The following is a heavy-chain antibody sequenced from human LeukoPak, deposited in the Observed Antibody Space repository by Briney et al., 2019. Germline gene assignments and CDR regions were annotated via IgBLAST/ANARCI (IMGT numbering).Heavy chain of an antibody. CDR1: GFIFNNYA. CDR2: ISGSGRNT. J-gene: IGHJ3*01. Sequence: PGGTLRLSCAASGFIFNNYALSWVRQTPGKGLEWVSAISGSGRNTYYADSVKGRFTIYRDNSRSTVHLQMNSLRVEDTGIYYCARDEIPSGTWGQGTMVIVSS. V-gene: IGHV3-23*01. CDR3: ARDEIPSGT. D-gene: IGHD6-25*01.